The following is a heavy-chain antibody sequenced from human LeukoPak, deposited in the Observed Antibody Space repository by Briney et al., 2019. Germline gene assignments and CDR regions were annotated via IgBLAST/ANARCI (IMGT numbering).Heavy chain of an antibody. CDR2: IYYSGST. D-gene: IGHD3-3*01. CDR3: AREVMEWSIDY. Sequence: DPSQTLSLTCTVPGGSISSGDYYWSWIRQPPGKGLEWIGYIYYSGSTYYNPSLKSRVTISVDTSKNQFSLKLSSVTAADTAVYYCAREVMEWSIDYWGQGTLVTVSS. J-gene: IGHJ4*02. V-gene: IGHV4-30-4*08. CDR1: GGSISSGDYY.